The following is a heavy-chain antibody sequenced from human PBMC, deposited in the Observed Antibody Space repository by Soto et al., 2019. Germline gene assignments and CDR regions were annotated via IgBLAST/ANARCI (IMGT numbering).Heavy chain of an antibody. D-gene: IGHD3-3*01. Sequence: QVPLQESGPGLVRPSETLSLTCTVSGDSMSPFYWNWIRQSPGKGLEWIGYIYYSGNTNYNPSLKSRVAISVDTSKTQFYLKLSSVTAADTAVYYCARGVYDYWSGYYAGSGLDVWGQGTTVIVSS. J-gene: IGHJ6*02. CDR1: GDSMSPFY. CDR3: ARGVYDYWSGYYAGSGLDV. V-gene: IGHV4-59*13. CDR2: IYYSGNT.